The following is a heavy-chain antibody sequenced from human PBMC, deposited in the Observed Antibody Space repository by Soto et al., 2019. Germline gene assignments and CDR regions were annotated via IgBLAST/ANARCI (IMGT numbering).Heavy chain of an antibody. Sequence: ASVKVSCKASGYTFTSYDINWVRQATGQGLEWMGWMNPNSGNTGYAQKFQGRVTMTRNTSISTAYMELSSLRSEDTAVYYCASDIALRHYYDSSGENYYYYYGMDVWGQGTTVTVSS. V-gene: IGHV1-8*01. CDR3: ASDIALRHYYDSSGENYYYYYGMDV. CDR2: MNPNSGNT. CDR1: GYTFTSYD. J-gene: IGHJ6*02. D-gene: IGHD3-22*01.